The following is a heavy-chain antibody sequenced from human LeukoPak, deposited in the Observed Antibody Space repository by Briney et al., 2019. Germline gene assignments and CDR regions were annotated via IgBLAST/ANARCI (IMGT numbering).Heavy chain of an antibody. CDR1: GGSISSSSYY. Sequence: SETLSLTCTVSGGSISSSSYYWGWIRQPPGTGLEWIGSIYYSGSTYYNPSLKSRVTISVDTSKNQFSLKPSSVTAADTAVYYCARHGGSWYTFGDTFDIWGQGTMVTVSS. J-gene: IGHJ3*02. CDR3: ARHGGSWYTFGDTFDI. V-gene: IGHV4-39*01. CDR2: IYYSGST. D-gene: IGHD6-13*01.